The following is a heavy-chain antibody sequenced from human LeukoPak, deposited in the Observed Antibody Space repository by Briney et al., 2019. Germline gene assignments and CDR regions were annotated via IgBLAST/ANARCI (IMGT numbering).Heavy chain of an antibody. CDR3: ARGVYGEGHFDY. J-gene: IGHJ4*02. Sequence: SETLSLTCTVSGGSISSYYWSWIRQPPGKGLEWIGYIYYSGSTNYNPSLKSRVTISVDTSKNQFSLKLSSVTAADTAVYYCARGVYGEGHFDYWGQGTLVTVSS. D-gene: IGHD4-17*01. CDR2: IYYSGST. V-gene: IGHV4-59*12. CDR1: GGSISSYY.